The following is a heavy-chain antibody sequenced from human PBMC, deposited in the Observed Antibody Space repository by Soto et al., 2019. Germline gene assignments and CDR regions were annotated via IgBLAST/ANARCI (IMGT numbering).Heavy chain of an antibody. V-gene: IGHV1-69*13. J-gene: IGHJ4*02. Sequence: SVEVSCKASGGTFSSYAISWVRQTPGQGLEWMGGIIPIFGTANYAQKFQGRVTITADESTSTAYMELSSLRSEDTAVYYCARVVAVAGYYFDYWGQGTLVTVSS. CDR3: ARVVAVAGYYFDY. CDR1: GGTFSSYA. D-gene: IGHD6-19*01. CDR2: IIPIFGTA.